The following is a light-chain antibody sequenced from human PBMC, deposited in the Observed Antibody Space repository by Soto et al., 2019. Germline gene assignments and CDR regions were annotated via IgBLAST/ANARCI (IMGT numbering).Light chain of an antibody. CDR2: DAS. V-gene: IGKV3-11*01. CDR1: XXVGSF. Sequence: EIVLTQSPATLSLSPGXXXXXXXXASXXVGSFLAWYQQKSGQAPRLLIYDASNRAPGIPARFSGSGSGTDFTLTISSLEPEDFAVYXCQHRNNWLGTFGPGTKVDIK. J-gene: IGKJ3*01. CDR3: QHRNNWLGT.